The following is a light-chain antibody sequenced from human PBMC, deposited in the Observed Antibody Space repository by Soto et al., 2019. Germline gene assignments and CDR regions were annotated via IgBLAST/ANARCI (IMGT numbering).Light chain of an antibody. Sequence: EIVLTQSPGTLSLSPGERATLSCRARQSVRSSSLAWYQQQPGQAPRLLIYGASTRATGIPARFSGSRSGTEYTLTIISLQSEDFAVYYCQQYSNWPPITFGQGTRLEIK. CDR2: GAS. J-gene: IGKJ5*01. V-gene: IGKV3D-15*01. CDR1: QSVRSS. CDR3: QQYSNWPPIT.